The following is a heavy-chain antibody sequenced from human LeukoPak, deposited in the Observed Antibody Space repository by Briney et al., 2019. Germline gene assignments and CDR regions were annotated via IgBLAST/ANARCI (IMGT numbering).Heavy chain of an antibody. Sequence: PGGSLRLSCAASGFTFSSHAMSWVRQAPGKGLEWVSAISGSGGSTYYADSVEGRFTISRDNSKNTLYLQMNSLRAEDTAVYYCAKTARNMITFGGVMSYWGQGTLVTVSS. CDR1: GFTFSSHA. J-gene: IGHJ4*02. CDR2: ISGSGGST. D-gene: IGHD3-16*01. V-gene: IGHV3-23*01. CDR3: AKTARNMITFGGVMSY.